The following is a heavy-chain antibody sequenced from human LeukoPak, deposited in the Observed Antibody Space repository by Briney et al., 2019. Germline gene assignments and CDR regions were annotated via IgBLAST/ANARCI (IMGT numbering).Heavy chain of an antibody. CDR3: AKGPMYYYDSSAPSPEYFQH. D-gene: IGHD3-22*01. V-gene: IGHV3-23*01. J-gene: IGHJ1*01. Sequence: QTGGSLRLSCAASGFTFSSYAMSWVRQAPGKGLEWVSTLSGVGNSTYYADSVKGRFTISRDSSKNTLYLQMNSLRAEDTAVYFCAKGPMYYYDSSAPSPEYFQHWGQGTLVTVSS. CDR2: LSGVGNST. CDR1: GFTFSSYA.